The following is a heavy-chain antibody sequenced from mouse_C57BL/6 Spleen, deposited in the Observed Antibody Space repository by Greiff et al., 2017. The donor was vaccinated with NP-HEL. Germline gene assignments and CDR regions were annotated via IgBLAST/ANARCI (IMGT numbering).Heavy chain of an antibody. J-gene: IGHJ1*03. D-gene: IGHD1-1*01. Sequence: VQLKESGPELVKPGASVKISCKASGYSFTDYNMNWVKQSNGKSLEWIGVINPNYGTTSYNQKFKGKATLTVDQSSSTAYMQLNSLTSEDSAVYYCARSIYYGSSSNWYFDVWGTGTTVTVSS. CDR2: INPNYGTT. CDR1: GYSFTDYN. CDR3: ARSIYYGSSSNWYFDV. V-gene: IGHV1-39*01.